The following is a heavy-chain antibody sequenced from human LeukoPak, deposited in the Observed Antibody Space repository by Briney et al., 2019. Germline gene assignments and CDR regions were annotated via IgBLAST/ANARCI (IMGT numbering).Heavy chain of an antibody. V-gene: IGHV3-23*01. CDR2: ISGTGDTT. Sequence: GGSLRLSCAASGFSFSSYAMSWVRQAPGKGLEWVSSISGTGDTTYYADSVRGRFTVSRDSSKNTMYLQMNSLRVEDTAVYDCASDLHLIGNVDAFDTWGQGTLVTVSS. CDR3: ASDLHLIGNVDAFDT. J-gene: IGHJ3*02. D-gene: IGHD3-22*01. CDR1: GFSFSSYA.